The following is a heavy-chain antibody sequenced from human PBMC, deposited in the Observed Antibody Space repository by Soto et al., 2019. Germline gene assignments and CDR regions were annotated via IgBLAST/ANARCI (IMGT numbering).Heavy chain of an antibody. V-gene: IGHV1-69*01. D-gene: IGHD5-18*01. CDR3: ARGIETTAMVTRLVY. CDR2: IIPIFGTA. CDR1: GGTFSSYA. Sequence: QVQLVQSGAEVKKPGSSVKVSCKASGGTFSSYAISWVRQAPGQGLEWMGGIIPIFGTANYAQKFQGRVTITADESTSTANIERSSLRSEDTAVYYCARGIETTAMVTRLVYWGQGTLVTVSS. J-gene: IGHJ4*02.